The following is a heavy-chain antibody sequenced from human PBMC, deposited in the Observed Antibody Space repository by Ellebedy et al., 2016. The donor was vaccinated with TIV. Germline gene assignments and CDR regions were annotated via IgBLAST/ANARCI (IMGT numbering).Heavy chain of an antibody. D-gene: IGHD1-1*01. CDR3: ARDSRYNWNDWDFYHMDV. CDR2: INMNTGNP. J-gene: IGHJ6*03. V-gene: IGHV7-4-1*02. Sequence: ASVKVSCKASGYTFTGYPMNWVRQAPGQGLEWLGWINMNTGNPTYAQGFTGRFVFSLDTSVSTAYLQITSLKAEDTAVYYCARDSRYNWNDWDFYHMDVWGKGTTITVSS. CDR1: GYTFTGYP.